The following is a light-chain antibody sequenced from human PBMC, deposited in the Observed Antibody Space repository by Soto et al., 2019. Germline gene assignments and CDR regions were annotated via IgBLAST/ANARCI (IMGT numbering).Light chain of an antibody. Sequence: EMVLTQSPGTLSLSPGERATLSCRASQSVSSIYLAWYQQKPGQAPRPLIYGASSRATGIPDRFSGSGSGTDFTLTISRVEPEDFAVYYCQQYGSAPTFGPGTKVDSK. V-gene: IGKV3-20*01. CDR3: QQYGSAPT. CDR2: GAS. CDR1: QSVSSIY. J-gene: IGKJ3*01.